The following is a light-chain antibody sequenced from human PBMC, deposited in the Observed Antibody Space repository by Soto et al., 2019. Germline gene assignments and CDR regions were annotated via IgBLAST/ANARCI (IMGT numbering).Light chain of an antibody. Sequence: QSVLTQPPSVSGAPGQRVIISCTGSSSNLGAGYDVHWYQQRPGTAPKLLLCGNSDRPSGVPDRFSGSKSGTSASLAISGLQAEDEGDYYCQSYDSSLSGSGVFGGGTKVTVL. CDR2: GNS. V-gene: IGLV1-40*01. J-gene: IGLJ3*02. CDR3: QSYDSSLSGSGV. CDR1: SSNLGAGYD.